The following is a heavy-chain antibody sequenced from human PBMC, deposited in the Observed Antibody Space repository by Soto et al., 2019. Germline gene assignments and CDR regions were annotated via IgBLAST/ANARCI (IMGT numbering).Heavy chain of an antibody. CDR2: INAGNGNT. Sequence: ASVKVSCKASGYTFTSYAMHWVRQAPGQRLEWMGWINAGNGNTKYSQKFQGRVTITRDTSASTAYMELSSLRSEDTAVYYCARNPNRLYYYYYMDVWGKGTTVTVSS. CDR3: ARNPNRLYYYYYMDV. CDR1: GYTFTSYA. V-gene: IGHV1-3*01. J-gene: IGHJ6*03.